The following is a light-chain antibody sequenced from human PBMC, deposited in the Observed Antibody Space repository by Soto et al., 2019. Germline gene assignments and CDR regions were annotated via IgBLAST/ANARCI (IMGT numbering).Light chain of an antibody. V-gene: IGLV2-14*01. CDR2: DVS. J-gene: IGLJ1*01. CDR3: TSHTSSSPYV. Sequence: SVLAQPASLSGSPGQSITISCTGSSSDVGFYNYVSCYQQHPGKAPKLMIYDVSNRPSGVSNRFSGSKSGNTASLTIFGLQAEDEADYYCTSHTSSSPYVFGTGTKVTVL. CDR1: SSDVGFYNY.